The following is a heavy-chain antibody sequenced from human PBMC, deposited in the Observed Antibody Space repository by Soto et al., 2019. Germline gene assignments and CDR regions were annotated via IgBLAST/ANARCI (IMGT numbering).Heavy chain of an antibody. J-gene: IGHJ3*02. Sequence: ASVKVSCKASGYTFTSYDINWVRQAPGQGLEWMGWMNPNSGNTGYAQKFQGRVTMTRNTSISTAYMELSSLRSEDTAVYYCARGAYYDSSGYYYFHAFDIWGQGTMVTV. CDR2: MNPNSGNT. CDR3: ARGAYYDSSGYYYFHAFDI. CDR1: GYTFTSYD. D-gene: IGHD3-22*01. V-gene: IGHV1-8*01.